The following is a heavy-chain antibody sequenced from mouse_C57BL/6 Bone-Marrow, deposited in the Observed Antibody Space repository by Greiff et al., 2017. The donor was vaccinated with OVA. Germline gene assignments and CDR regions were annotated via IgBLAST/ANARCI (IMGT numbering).Heavy chain of an antibody. D-gene: IGHD2-2*01. Sequence: EVQRVESGPELVKPGASVKIPCKASGYTFTDYNMDWVKQSHGKSLEWIGDINPNNGGTIYNQKFKGKATLTVDKSSSTAYMELRSLTSEDTAVYYCARSPIYYGYDDYFDYWGQGTTLTVSS. V-gene: IGHV1-18*01. CDR2: INPNNGGT. CDR3: ARSPIYYGYDDYFDY. J-gene: IGHJ2*01. CDR1: GYTFTDYN.